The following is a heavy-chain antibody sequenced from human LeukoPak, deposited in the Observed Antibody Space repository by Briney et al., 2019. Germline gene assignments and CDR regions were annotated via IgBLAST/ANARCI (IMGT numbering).Heavy chain of an antibody. CDR2: IIPIFGTA. CDR1: GGTFSSYA. D-gene: IGHD1-26*01. CDR3: ARERRVVGANYYYYGMDV. Sequence: SVKVSCKASGGTFSSYAISWVRQAPGQGLEWMGGIIPIFGTANYAQKFQGRVTITADESTSTAYMELSSLRSEDTAVYYCARERRVVGANYYYYGMDVWGQGTTATVSS. V-gene: IGHV1-69*13. J-gene: IGHJ6*02.